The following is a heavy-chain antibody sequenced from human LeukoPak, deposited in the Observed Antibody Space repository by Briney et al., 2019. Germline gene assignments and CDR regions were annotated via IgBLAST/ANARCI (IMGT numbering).Heavy chain of an antibody. V-gene: IGHV3-30*01. CDR3: AREFGCCSSTSCHGSLDY. Sequence: GGSLRLSCAASGFTFSSYAMHWVPQAPGKGLEWVAVISYDGSNKYYADSVKGRFTISRDNSKNTLYLQMNSLRAEDTAVYYCAREFGCCSSTSCHGSLDYWGQGTLVTVSS. J-gene: IGHJ4*02. D-gene: IGHD2-2*01. CDR1: GFTFSSYA. CDR2: ISYDGSNK.